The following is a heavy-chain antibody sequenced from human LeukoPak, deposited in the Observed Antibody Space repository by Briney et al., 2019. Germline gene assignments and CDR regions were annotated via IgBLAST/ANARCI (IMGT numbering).Heavy chain of an antibody. CDR1: GFTFSSYG. Sequence: GGSLRLSCAASGFTFSSYGMHWVRQAPGKGLEWVAVISYDGSNKYYADSVKGRFTISRDNSKNTLYLQTNSLRAEDTAVYYCALTRSGSSYYFDYWGQGTLVTVSS. J-gene: IGHJ4*02. V-gene: IGHV3-30*03. CDR2: ISYDGSNK. CDR3: ALTRSGSSYYFDY. D-gene: IGHD1-26*01.